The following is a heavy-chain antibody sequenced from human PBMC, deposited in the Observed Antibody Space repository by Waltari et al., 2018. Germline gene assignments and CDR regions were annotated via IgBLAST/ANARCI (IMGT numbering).Heavy chain of an antibody. V-gene: IGHV4-34*01. D-gene: IGHD5-18*01. CDR2: INHSGST. J-gene: IGHJ4*02. Sequence: QVQLQQWGAGLLKPSETLSLTCAVYGGSFSGYYWSWIRQPPGKGLEWIGEINHSGSTNSNPSLKSRVTISVDTSKNQFSLKLSSVTAADTAVYYCARLPLGYSYGYFDYWGQGTLVTVSS. CDR3: ARLPLGYSYGYFDY. CDR1: GGSFSGYY.